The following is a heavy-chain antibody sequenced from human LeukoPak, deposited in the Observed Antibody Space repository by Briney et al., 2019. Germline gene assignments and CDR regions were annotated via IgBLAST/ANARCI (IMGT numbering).Heavy chain of an antibody. V-gene: IGHV3-7*03. J-gene: IGHJ4*02. CDR1: GFAFDKYA. CDR3: ATSSDSSGND. D-gene: IGHD3-22*01. Sequence: GGSLRLSCSAFGFAFDKYAMNWVRQAPGKGLEWVANIKGDGSYKYYVDSVKGRFTISRDNAKSSLYLQMNTLRAEDTAVYYCATSSDSSGNDWGQGTLVTVSS. CDR2: IKGDGSYK.